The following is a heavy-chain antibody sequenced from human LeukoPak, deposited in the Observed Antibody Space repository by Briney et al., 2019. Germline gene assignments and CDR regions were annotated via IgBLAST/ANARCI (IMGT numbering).Heavy chain of an antibody. Sequence: GGSLRLSCAASGFTFSSYAMTWVRQAPGKGLEWVSVLTASGGDTYYADSVQGRFTISRDNAKNSVYLQVSSLRDEDTAVYYCARSIVATYFDYSGQGTLVTASS. J-gene: IGHJ4*02. D-gene: IGHD5-12*01. V-gene: IGHV3-23*01. CDR3: ARSIVATYFDY. CDR2: LTASGGDT. CDR1: GFTFSSYA.